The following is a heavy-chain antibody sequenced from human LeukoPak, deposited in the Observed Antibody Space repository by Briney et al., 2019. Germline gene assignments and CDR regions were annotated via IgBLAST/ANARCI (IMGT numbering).Heavy chain of an antibody. CDR1: GGSISSYY. J-gene: IGHJ6*02. D-gene: IGHD6-13*01. CDR2: IYNSGST. CDR3: ARTYSTNYYYGMDV. Sequence: ASETLSLTCTVSGGSISSYYWSWIRQPPGKGLEWIGYIYNSGSTNYNPSLKSRVTISVDTSKNQFSLKLSSVTAADTAVYYCARTYSTNYYYGMDVWGQGTTVTVSS. V-gene: IGHV4-4*09.